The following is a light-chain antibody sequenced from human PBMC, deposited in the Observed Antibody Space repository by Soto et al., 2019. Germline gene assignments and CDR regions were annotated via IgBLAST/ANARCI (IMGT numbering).Light chain of an antibody. CDR3: QQSGSSPET. Sequence: EKVLYQSTGSLSWCARVRVSVSWRASQSVKSSYLAWYQQTPGQAPRLVIYGASSRATGIPDRFSGSGSGTDFALTISILESEDFAVYYCQQSGSSPETLGQGTKVDIK. J-gene: IGKJ1*01. CDR2: GAS. CDR1: QSVKSSY. V-gene: IGKV3-20*01.